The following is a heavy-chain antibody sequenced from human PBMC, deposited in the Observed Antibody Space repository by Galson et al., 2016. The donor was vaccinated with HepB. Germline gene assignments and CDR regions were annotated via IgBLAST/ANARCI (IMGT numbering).Heavy chain of an antibody. CDR1: GGSFSGYY. CDR3: ARVDNPDYGDYASAYYYMDV. J-gene: IGHJ6*03. D-gene: IGHD4-17*01. Sequence: SETLSLTCAVYGGSFSGYYWSWIRQPPGKGLEWIGEINHSGSTNYNPSLKSRVTISVDTSKNQFSLKLSSVTAADTAVYYCARVDNPDYGDYASAYYYMDVWGKGTTVTVSS. CDR2: INHSGST. V-gene: IGHV4-34*01.